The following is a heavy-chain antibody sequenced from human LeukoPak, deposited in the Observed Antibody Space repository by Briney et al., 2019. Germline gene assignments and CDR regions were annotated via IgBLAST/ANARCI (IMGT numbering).Heavy chain of an antibody. D-gene: IGHD3-3*01. CDR3: ARRYDFWSGYPPPLDY. J-gene: IGHJ4*02. CDR2: INPSRNT. Sequence: SETLSLTCAVFGGSFSGYYWNWIRQPPGKGLEWIGQINPSRNTNYNPSLKRGVTISVDTSKRLFSLKLSSVTAADTAVYYCARRYDFWSGYPPPLDYWGQGTLVTVSS. V-gene: IGHV4-34*01. CDR1: GGSFSGYY.